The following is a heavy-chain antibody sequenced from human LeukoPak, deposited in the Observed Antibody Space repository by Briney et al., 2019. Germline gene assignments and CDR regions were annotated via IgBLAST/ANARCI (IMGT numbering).Heavy chain of an antibody. CDR1: GYSISSGYY. Sequence: PSETLSLTCSVSGYSISSGYYWGWIRQPPGKGLEWIGSIYQSGSTYYNPSLKSRVTISVDTSKNQFSLKLSSVTAADTAVYYCARAATVTIGAFQHWGQGTLVTVSS. D-gene: IGHD4-17*01. J-gene: IGHJ1*01. V-gene: IGHV4-38-2*02. CDR3: ARAATVTIGAFQH. CDR2: IYQSGST.